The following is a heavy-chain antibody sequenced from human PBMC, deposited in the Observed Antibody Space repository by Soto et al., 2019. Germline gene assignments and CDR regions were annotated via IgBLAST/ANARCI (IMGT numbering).Heavy chain of an antibody. CDR2: IYYSGTT. J-gene: IGHJ4*01. V-gene: IGHV4-61*01. D-gene: IGHD5-12*01. CDR1: GDAVSSGSYY. Sequence: SDTLSLTCNVSGDAVSSGSYYWTWVRQPPGKGLEWIGNIYYSGTTNYNPSLQNRVTISIDTSKNQYSLKLTSVTAADAALYYCARDIRGYSRAFDYWGHLTQVTVPS. CDR3: ARDIRGYSRAFDY.